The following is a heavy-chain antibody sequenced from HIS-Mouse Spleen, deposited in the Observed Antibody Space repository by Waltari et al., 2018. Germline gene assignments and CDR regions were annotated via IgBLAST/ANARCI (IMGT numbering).Heavy chain of an antibody. CDR3: ARGPLIVVVTAIAEIAFDI. CDR2: IYYSGST. Sequence: QLQLQESGPGLVKPSETLSLTCTVSGGSISSSSYYWGWIRQPPGKGLEWIGSIYYSGSTDYNPSLKSRVTISVDTSKNQFSLKLSSVTAADTAVYYCARGPLIVVVTAIAEIAFDIWGQGTMVTVSS. CDR1: GGSISSSSYY. V-gene: IGHV4-39*07. J-gene: IGHJ3*02. D-gene: IGHD2-21*02.